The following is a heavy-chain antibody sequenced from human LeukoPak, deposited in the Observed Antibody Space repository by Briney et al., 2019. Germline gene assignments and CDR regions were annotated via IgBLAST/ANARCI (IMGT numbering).Heavy chain of an antibody. CDR2: INPNTGGT. Sequence: ASVKVSCKASGYSFSGYYMHWVRQAPGQGLEWMGWINPNTGGTNYAQKLQGRVTMTTDTSTSTAYMELRSLRSDDTAVYYCARTLSVVAYDYWGQGTLVTVSS. V-gene: IGHV1-2*02. CDR1: GYSFSGYY. D-gene: IGHD2-15*01. CDR3: ARTLSVVAYDY. J-gene: IGHJ4*02.